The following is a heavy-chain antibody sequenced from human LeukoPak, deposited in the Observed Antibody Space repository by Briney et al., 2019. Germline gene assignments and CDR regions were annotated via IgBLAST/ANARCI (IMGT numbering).Heavy chain of an antibody. D-gene: IGHD5-24*01. CDR2: IIPIFGTA. CDR1: GGTFSSYA. V-gene: IGHV1-69*13. CDR3: ARGISTIGNYYYYMDV. J-gene: IGHJ6*03. Sequence: ASVMVSCKASGGTFSSYAISWVRQAPGQGLEWMGGIIPIFGTANYAQKFQGRVTITADESTSTAYMELSSLRSEDTAVYYCARGISTIGNYYYYMDVWGKGTTVTVSS.